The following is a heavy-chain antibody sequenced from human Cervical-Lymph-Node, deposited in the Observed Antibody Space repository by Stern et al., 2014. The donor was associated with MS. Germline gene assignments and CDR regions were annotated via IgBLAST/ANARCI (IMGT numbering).Heavy chain of an antibody. V-gene: IGHV4-30-2*01. Sequence: VQLVESGSGLVKPSQTLSLTCAVSGGSISSGGYSWSWIRQPPGKGLEWIGYIYHSGSTYYNPSLQSRVTISVDRSKNQFSRKLSSVTAADTAVYYCARSSTVTPNAFDIWGQGTMVTVSS. CDR1: GGSISSGGYS. J-gene: IGHJ3*02. CDR3: ARSSTVTPNAFDI. D-gene: IGHD4-17*01. CDR2: IYHSGST.